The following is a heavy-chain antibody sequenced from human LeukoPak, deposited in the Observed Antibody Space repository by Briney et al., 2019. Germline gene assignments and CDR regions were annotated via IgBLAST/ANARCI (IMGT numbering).Heavy chain of an antibody. CDR1: EFTFSSYW. CDR3: ARATPYDWHFGL. V-gene: IGHV3-33*02. J-gene: IGHJ2*01. D-gene: IGHD4-17*01. CDR2: IWFDGSKT. Sequence: PGGSLRLSCAASEFTFSSYWMSWVRQAPGKGLEWVAAIWFDGSKTYYEDSVKGRFTISRDTSANTLFLQMNSLAAEDTAVYYCARATPYDWHFGLWGRGTLVIVSS.